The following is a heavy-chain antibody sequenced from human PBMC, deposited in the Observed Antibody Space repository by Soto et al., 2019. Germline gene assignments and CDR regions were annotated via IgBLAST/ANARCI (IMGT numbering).Heavy chain of an antibody. CDR3: ARGRFTEIVDY. Sequence: PSETLSLTCSVSGASISDGGYYWSWIRQPPGKGLEWMGYIFPSGSTHYNSSLRSRVTISVDTSKDQFSLKLRSVTGADTAVYYCARGRFTEIVDYWGQGTQVTVSS. CDR2: IFPSGST. D-gene: IGHD3-10*01. J-gene: IGHJ4*02. V-gene: IGHV4-30-4*01. CDR1: GASISDGGYY.